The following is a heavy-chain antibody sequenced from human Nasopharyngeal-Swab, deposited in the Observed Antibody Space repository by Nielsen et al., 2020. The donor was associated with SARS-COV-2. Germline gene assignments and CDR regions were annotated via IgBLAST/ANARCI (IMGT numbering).Heavy chain of an antibody. CDR3: AGVPSSSMSYWFDP. V-gene: IGHV4-34*01. J-gene: IGHJ5*02. CDR1: GGSFSTYY. D-gene: IGHD6-6*01. Sequence: SETLSLTCAVYGGSFSTYYWSWIRQPPGKGLEWIGEIKHRRSTNYNPSLKSRVTLSVDTSKNQFSLKLSSVTAADTAVYYCAGVPSSSMSYWFDPWGQGTLVTVSS. CDR2: IKHRRST.